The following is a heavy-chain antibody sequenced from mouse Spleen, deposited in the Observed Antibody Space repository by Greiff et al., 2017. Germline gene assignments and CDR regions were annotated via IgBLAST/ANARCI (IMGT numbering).Heavy chain of an antibody. D-gene: IGHD1-1*01. J-gene: IGHJ2*01. V-gene: IGHV1-59*01. CDR3: ARHYYGSREPSFDY. CDR2: IDPSDSYT. Sequence: QVQLQQPGAELVRPGTSVKLSCKASGYTFTSYWMHWVKQRPGQGLEWIGVIDPSDSYTNYNQKFKGKATLTVDTSSSTAYMQLSSLTSEDSAVYYCARHYYGSREPSFDYWGQGTTLTVSS. CDR1: GYTFTSYW.